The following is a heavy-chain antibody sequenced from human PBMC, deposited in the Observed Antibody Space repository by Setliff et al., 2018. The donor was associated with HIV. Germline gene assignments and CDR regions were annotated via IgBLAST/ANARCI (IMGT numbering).Heavy chain of an antibody. CDR1: GFIVTDYG. V-gene: IGHV3-23*01. J-gene: IGHJ4*02. D-gene: IGHD3-3*01. CDR2: IIESGGT. Sequence: GESLKISCAASGFIVTDYGMTWVRQAPGEGLEWVSAIIESGGTFYTDSVKGRFTISRDNSKNTLYLQMDSLKIEDTAVYFCTRERDHNIWSGHKYWGPGILVTVSS. CDR3: TRERDHNIWSGHKY.